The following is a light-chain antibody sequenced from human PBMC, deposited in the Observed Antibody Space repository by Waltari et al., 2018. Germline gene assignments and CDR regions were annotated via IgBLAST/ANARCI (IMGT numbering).Light chain of an antibody. J-gene: IGLJ1*01. Sequence: QSALTQPASVSGSPGQSITISCTGTSSDIGGYNYISWYQQHPGKAPKLMIYEVSHRPSGVSNRFSGSKSGNTASLTISGLQAEDEADYYCSSYTSASTLVFATGTKVTVL. V-gene: IGLV2-14*01. CDR2: EVS. CDR1: SSDIGGYNY. CDR3: SSYTSASTLV.